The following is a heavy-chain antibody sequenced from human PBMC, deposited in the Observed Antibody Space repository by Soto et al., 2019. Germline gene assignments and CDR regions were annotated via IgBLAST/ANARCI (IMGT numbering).Heavy chain of an antibody. D-gene: IGHD5-12*01. Sequence: GGSLRLSCAASGFTFDDYAMHWVRQAPGKGLEWVSGISWNSGSIGYADSVKGRFTISRDNAKNSLYLQMNSLRAEDTALYYCANWGRYSGYDDAFDIWGQGTMVTVSS. J-gene: IGHJ3*02. CDR3: ANWGRYSGYDDAFDI. V-gene: IGHV3-9*01. CDR1: GFTFDDYA. CDR2: ISWNSGSI.